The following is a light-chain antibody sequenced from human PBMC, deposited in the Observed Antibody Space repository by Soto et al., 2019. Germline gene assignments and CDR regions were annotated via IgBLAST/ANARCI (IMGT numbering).Light chain of an antibody. Sequence: EIVLTQSPATLSLSPGERTTLSCRASQSVNTYLAWYQQRPGQAPRLLIYDASKRPPGIPARFSGSGSVTDFTLTISSLEPEDFAVYFCQQRSNWPPITFGQGTRLEIK. CDR3: QQRSNWPPIT. J-gene: IGKJ5*01. CDR1: QSVNTY. CDR2: DAS. V-gene: IGKV3-11*01.